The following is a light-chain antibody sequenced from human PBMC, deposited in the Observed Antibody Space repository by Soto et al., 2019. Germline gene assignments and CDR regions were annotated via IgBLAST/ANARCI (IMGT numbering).Light chain of an antibody. CDR2: EVS. CDR1: SSDLGDYNF. J-gene: IGLJ3*02. CDR3: SSYTSSTTWV. V-gene: IGLV2-14*01. Sequence: QSALTQPASVAGSPGQSITISCTGASSDLGDYNFVSWYQQHPGKAPKLVIYEVSNRPSGVSNRFSGSKSGNTASLTISGLQAEDEADYYCSSYTSSTTWVFGGGTKVTVL.